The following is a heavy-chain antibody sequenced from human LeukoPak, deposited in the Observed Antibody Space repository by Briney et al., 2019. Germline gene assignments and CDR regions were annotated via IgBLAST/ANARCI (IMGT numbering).Heavy chain of an antibody. Sequence: GGSLRLSCTGSGFSVGDHTMSWVRQAPGQGLEWVGFIRSNAYRGTTEYAASVKGRFTISRDDPNNIAYLQMNSLKTEDTAVYYCSRGPIELWVHNGMDVWGQGTTVTVSS. J-gene: IGHJ6*02. CDR3: SRGPIELWVHNGMDV. V-gene: IGHV3-49*04. CDR1: GFSVGDHT. CDR2: IRSNAYRGTT. D-gene: IGHD5-18*01.